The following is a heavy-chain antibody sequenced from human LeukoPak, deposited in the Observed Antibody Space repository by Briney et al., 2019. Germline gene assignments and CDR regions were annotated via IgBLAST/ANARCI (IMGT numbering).Heavy chain of an antibody. V-gene: IGHV4-59*01. Sequence: SETLSLTCTVSSGSISTYYWSWIRQPPGKGLEWICYIYYTGRTNHNPSLKSRVTISVDTSKNQFSLKLSSVTAADTAVYSCARGVVAAPQTFDYWGQGTLVAVSS. CDR3: ARGVVAAPQTFDY. CDR1: SGSISTYY. J-gene: IGHJ4*02. CDR2: IYYTGRT. D-gene: IGHD2-15*01.